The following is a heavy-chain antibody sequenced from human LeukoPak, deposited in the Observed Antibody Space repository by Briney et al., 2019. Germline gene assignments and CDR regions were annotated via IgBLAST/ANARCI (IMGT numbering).Heavy chain of an antibody. CDR3: ARVGRDGYNSAFDY. D-gene: IGHD5-24*01. CDR2: TYYRSKWYN. Sequence: SQTLSLTCAISGDSVSSNSAAWNWIRQSLSRGLEWLGRTYYRSKWYNDYAVSVKSRITINPDTSKNQFSLQLNSVTPEDTAVYYCARVGRDGYNSAFDYWGQGTLVTVSS. J-gene: IGHJ4*02. V-gene: IGHV6-1*01. CDR1: GDSVSSNSAA.